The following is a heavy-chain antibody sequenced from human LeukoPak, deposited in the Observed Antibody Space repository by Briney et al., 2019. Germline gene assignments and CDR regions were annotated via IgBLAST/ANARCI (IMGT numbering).Heavy chain of an antibody. CDR2: ISGSGGST. J-gene: IGHJ4*02. D-gene: IGHD6-13*01. CDR1: GFTFSTYA. V-gene: IGHV3-23*01. CDR3: AKGSSSTWYRGVDY. Sequence: GGSLRLSCAASGFTFSTYAMSWVRQAPGKGLEWVSAISGSGGSTYYADSVKGRFTISRDNSKNTLYLQMNSLRAEDTAVYYCAKGSSSTWYRGVDYWGQGTLVTVSS.